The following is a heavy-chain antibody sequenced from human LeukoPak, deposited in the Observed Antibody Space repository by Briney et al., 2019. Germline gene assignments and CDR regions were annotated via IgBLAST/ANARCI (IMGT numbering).Heavy chain of an antibody. D-gene: IGHD1-26*01. V-gene: IGHV3-53*01. J-gene: IGHJ3*02. CDR1: GFTVSSNY. CDR2: IYSGGST. Sequence: GGSLRLSCAASGFTVSSNYMSWVRQAPGKGLEWVSVIYSGGSTYYADSVKGRFTISRDNSKNTLYLQMNSLRAEDTAVYYCANFVGATPDAFDIWGQGTMVTVSS. CDR3: ANFVGATPDAFDI.